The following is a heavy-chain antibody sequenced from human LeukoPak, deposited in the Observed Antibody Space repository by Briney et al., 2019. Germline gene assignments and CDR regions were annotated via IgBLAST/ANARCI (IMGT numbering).Heavy chain of an antibody. CDR1: GFTFSSYA. J-gene: IGHJ4*02. D-gene: IGHD2-2*01. CDR2: ISGSGGST. V-gene: IGHV3-23*01. CDR3: AKGIWVVPAATYTGDY. Sequence: PGGSLRLSCAASGFTFSSYAMSWVRQAPGKGLEWVSAISGSGGSTYYADSVKGRFTISRDNSKNTLYLQMNSLRAEDTAVYYCAKGIWVVPAATYTGDYWGQGTLVTVSS.